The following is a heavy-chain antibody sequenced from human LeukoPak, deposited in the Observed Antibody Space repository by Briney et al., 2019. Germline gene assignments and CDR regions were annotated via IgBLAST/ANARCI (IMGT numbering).Heavy chain of an antibody. CDR3: ARSSIQLWTVDY. D-gene: IGHD5-18*01. J-gene: IGHJ4*02. Sequence: SETLSLTCAVYGGSFSGYYWSWIRQPPGKGLEWIGEINHSGSTNYNPSLKSRVTISVDTSKNQCSLKLSSVTAADTAVYYCARSSIQLWTVDYWGQGTLVTVSS. CDR2: INHSGST. V-gene: IGHV4-34*01. CDR1: GGSFSGYY.